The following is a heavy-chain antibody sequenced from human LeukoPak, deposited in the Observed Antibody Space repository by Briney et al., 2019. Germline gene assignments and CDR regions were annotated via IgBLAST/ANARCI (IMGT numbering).Heavy chain of an antibody. Sequence: PGGSLRLSCAASGFAFPNAWVNWVRQAPGKGLEWVGHIKSKGNGGTIDYAAPVKGRFTISGDESKNTLYLQMNSLETEDTAAYFCTTDPGRGVRGYWGQGTLVTVSS. V-gene: IGHV3-15*01. CDR2: IKSKGNGGTI. CDR1: GFAFPNAW. D-gene: IGHD3-10*01. CDR3: TTDPGRGVRGY. J-gene: IGHJ4*02.